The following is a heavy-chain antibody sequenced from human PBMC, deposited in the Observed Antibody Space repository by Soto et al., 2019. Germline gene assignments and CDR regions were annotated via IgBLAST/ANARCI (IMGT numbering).Heavy chain of an antibody. J-gene: IGHJ5*02. CDR1: GFSLSTSGVG. CDR3: AHSAPMTTVTTYNWFDP. Sequence: SGPTLVNPTQTLTLTCTFSGFSLSTSGVGVGWIRQPPGKALEWLALIYWNDDKRYSPTLKSRLTITKDTSKNQVVLTMTNMDPVDTATYYCAHSAPMTTVTTYNWFDPWGKGTLVTVSS. D-gene: IGHD4-17*01. V-gene: IGHV2-5*01. CDR2: IYWNDDK.